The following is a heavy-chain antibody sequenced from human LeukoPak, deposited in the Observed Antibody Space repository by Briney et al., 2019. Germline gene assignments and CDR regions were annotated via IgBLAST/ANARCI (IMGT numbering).Heavy chain of an antibody. J-gene: IGHJ4*02. D-gene: IGHD3-3*01. CDR3: ARLPSDLGYFDY. CDR2: IYYSGST. V-gene: IGHV4-59*08. Sequence: SETLSLTCTVSGGSISSYYWSWIRQSPGKGLEWIGYIYYSGSTKYNPSLKSRVIISVDTSKKQFSLKLSSVTAADTAVYYCARLPSDLGYFDYWGQGTLVTVSS. CDR1: GGSISSYY.